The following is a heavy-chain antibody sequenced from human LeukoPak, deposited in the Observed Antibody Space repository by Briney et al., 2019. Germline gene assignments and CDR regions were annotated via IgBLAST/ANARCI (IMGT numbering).Heavy chain of an antibody. CDR3: ARYYYGSGRGANWFDP. D-gene: IGHD3-10*01. CDR1: GYSFTSYW. Sequence: GESLKISCKGSGYSFTSYWIGWVRQMPGKGPEWMGIIYPGDSDTRYSPSFQGQVTISADKSISTAYLQWSSLKASDTAMYYCARYYYGSGRGANWFDPWGQGTLVTVSS. V-gene: IGHV5-51*01. J-gene: IGHJ5*02. CDR2: IYPGDSDT.